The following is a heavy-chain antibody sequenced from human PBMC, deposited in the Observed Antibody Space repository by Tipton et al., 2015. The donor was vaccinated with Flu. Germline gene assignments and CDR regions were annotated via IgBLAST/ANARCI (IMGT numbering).Heavy chain of an antibody. CDR1: GGSISGYY. V-gene: IGHV4-59*08. CDR2: IYYSGST. CDR3: ARLTTMIVGDYYYYMDV. D-gene: IGHD3-22*01. Sequence: TLSLTCTVSGGSISGYYWSWIRQPPGKGLEWVGYIYYSGSTNYSPSLKSRVTISVDTSKNQFSLKLSSVTAADTAVYYCARLTTMIVGDYYYYMDVWGKGTTVTVSS. J-gene: IGHJ6*03.